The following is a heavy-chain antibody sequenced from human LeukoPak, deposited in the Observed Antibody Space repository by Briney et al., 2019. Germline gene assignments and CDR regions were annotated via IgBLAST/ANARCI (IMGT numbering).Heavy chain of an antibody. V-gene: IGHV3-21*01. CDR2: ISSSSSYI. CDR3: AKDTAAAGTYYFDY. Sequence: PGGSLRLSCAASGFTFSSYSMNWVRQAPGKGLEWVSSISSSSSYIYYADSVKGRFTIPRDNAKNSLYLQMNSLRAEDTAVYYCAKDTAAAGTYYFDYWGQGTLVTVSS. CDR1: GFTFSSYS. D-gene: IGHD6-13*01. J-gene: IGHJ4*02.